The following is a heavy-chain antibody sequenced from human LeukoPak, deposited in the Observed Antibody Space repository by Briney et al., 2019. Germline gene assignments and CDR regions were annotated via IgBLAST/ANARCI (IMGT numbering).Heavy chain of an antibody. Sequence: SEALSLTCTVSGGSISNYYWSWIRQPPGKGLEWIGYVYYSGSTNYNPSPKSRVTISVDTSKNQFSLRLSSVTAADTAVYYCARERRDGYKVYFDYWGQGTLVTVSS. V-gene: IGHV4-59*01. CDR2: VYYSGST. D-gene: IGHD5-24*01. CDR3: ARERRDGYKVYFDY. CDR1: GGSISNYY. J-gene: IGHJ4*02.